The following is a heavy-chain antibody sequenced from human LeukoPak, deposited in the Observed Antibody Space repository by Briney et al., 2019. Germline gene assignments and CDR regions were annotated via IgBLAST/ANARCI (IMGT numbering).Heavy chain of an antibody. J-gene: IGHJ4*02. CDR3: ARVLAAAGSYDY. V-gene: IGHV1-2*02. CDR2: INPNSGGT. CDR1: GYTFTGYY. Sequence: ASVKVSYKASGYTFTGYYMHWVRQAPGQGLEWMGWINPNSGGTNYAQKFQGRVTMTRDTSISTAYMELSRLRSDDTAVYYCARVLAAAGSYDYWGQGTLVTVSS. D-gene: IGHD6-13*01.